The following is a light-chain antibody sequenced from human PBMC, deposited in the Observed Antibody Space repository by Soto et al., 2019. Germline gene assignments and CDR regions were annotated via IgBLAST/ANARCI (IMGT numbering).Light chain of an antibody. V-gene: IGKV4-1*01. Sequence: DIVMTQSPDSLAVSLGERATINCKSSQTLLDSSNSKTYLAWYQQKPGQPPKLLIYWSSTRESGVPDRFSGRGSGTDFTLTISRLQAEDVAVYYCHQYYSTPPYTFGQGTRLEIK. CDR3: HQYYSTPPYT. CDR2: WSS. J-gene: IGKJ2*01. CDR1: QTLLDSSNSKTY.